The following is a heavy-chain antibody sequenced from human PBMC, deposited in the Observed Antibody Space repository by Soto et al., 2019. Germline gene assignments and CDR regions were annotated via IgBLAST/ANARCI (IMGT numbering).Heavy chain of an antibody. Sequence: LSLTCTVSGGSISSSSYYWGWIRQPPGKGLEWIGSIYYSGSTYHNPSLKSRVTISVDTSKNQFSLKLSSVTAADTAVYYCARLLADSSSWYNYYYYYGMDVWGQGTTVTVSS. V-gene: IGHV4-39*01. J-gene: IGHJ6*02. D-gene: IGHD6-13*01. CDR3: ARLLADSSSWYNYYYYYGMDV. CDR1: GGSISSSSYY. CDR2: IYYSGST.